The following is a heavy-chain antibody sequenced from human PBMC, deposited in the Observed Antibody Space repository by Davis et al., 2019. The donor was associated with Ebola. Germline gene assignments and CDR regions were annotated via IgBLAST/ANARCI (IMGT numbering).Heavy chain of an antibody. Sequence: GESLKISCAASGFTFSSYWMSWVRQAPGKGLEWVANIKQDGSEKYYVESVKGRFTISRDNAKNSLYLQMNSLRAEDTAVYYCARAIGKYGDFDYWGQGTLVTVSS. CDR2: IKQDGSEK. D-gene: IGHD1-26*01. CDR3: ARAIGKYGDFDY. J-gene: IGHJ4*02. CDR1: GFTFSSYW. V-gene: IGHV3-7*01.